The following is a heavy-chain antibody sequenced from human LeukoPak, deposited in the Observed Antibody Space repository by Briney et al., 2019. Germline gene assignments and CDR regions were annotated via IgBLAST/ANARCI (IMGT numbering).Heavy chain of an antibody. Sequence: SETLSLTCAVSGGSTSSSNWWSWVRQPPGKGLEWIGSIYYSGSTAYNPSLKSRVTISVDTSKNQFSLKLSSVTAADTAVYYCARRGSGSPFDYWGQGTLVTVSS. J-gene: IGHJ4*02. D-gene: IGHD3-10*01. CDR3: ARRGSGSPFDY. CDR2: IYYSGST. CDR1: GGSTSSSNW. V-gene: IGHV4-4*02.